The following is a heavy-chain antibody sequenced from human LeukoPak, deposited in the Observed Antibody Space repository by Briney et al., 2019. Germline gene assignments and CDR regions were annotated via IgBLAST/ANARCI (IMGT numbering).Heavy chain of an antibody. J-gene: IGHJ6*02. D-gene: IGHD3-3*01. CDR3: ARLTYYDFWSGYPYGMDV. CDR2: IYYSGST. Sequence: PSETLSLTCTVSGGSISSYYWSWIRQPPGKGLEWIGYIYYSGSTNYNPSLKSRVTISVDTSKNQFSLKLSSVTAADTAVYYCARLTYYDFWSGYPYGMDVWGRGTTVAVSS. V-gene: IGHV4-59*08. CDR1: GGSISSYY.